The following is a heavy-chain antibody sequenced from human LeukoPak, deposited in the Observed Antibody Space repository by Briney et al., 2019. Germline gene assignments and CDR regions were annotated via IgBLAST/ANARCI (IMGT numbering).Heavy chain of an antibody. V-gene: IGHV3-21*04. J-gene: IGHJ4*02. CDR2: ISSSSSYI. Sequence: GGSLRLSCAASGFTFSSYSMNWVRQAPGKGLEWVSSISSSSSYIYYADSVKGRFTISRDNSKNTLYLQMNSLRAEDTAVYYCAKDPYRASSGLVDYWGQGTLVTVSS. D-gene: IGHD5-12*01. CDR1: GFTFSSYS. CDR3: AKDPYRASSGLVDY.